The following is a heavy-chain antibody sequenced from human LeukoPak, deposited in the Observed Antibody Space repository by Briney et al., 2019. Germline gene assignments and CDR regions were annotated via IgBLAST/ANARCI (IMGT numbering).Heavy chain of an antibody. CDR1: GFSFSGYL. J-gene: IGHJ4*02. D-gene: IGHD1-14*01. V-gene: IGHV3-7*01. CDR3: ARLLGRVTTFDY. CDR2: IFDDGITK. Sequence: GGSLRLSCAASGFSFSGYLLSWVRQAPGKGLEWVATIFDDGITKYYDDSVRGRFTISRDNAENSLYLEMTSLRTEDTAVYYCARLLGRVTTFDYWGQGTLVTVSS.